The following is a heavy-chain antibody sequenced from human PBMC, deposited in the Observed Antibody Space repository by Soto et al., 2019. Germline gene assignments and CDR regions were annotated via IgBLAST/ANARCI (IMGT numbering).Heavy chain of an antibody. D-gene: IGHD6-13*01. J-gene: IGHJ4*02. CDR2: IYPGGVNI. CDR3: ARDLSGQLALWY. Sequence: ASVKVSCKAIGYSFTSHYIHWVRQAPGQGLEWMGTIYPGGVNIAYAQKFQGRVTMTRDTSTSTVYMELSSLRSEDTAVYYCARDLSGQLALWYWGQGTLVTVSS. V-gene: IGHV1-46*01. CDR1: GYSFTSHY.